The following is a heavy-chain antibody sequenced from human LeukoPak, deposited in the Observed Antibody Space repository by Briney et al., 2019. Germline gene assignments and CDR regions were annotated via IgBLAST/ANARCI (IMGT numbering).Heavy chain of an antibody. CDR3: ARDGALGYCSSTSCYTVDY. V-gene: IGHV1-18*04. D-gene: IGHD2-2*02. Sequence: ASVKVSCKASGYTFTGYYMHWVRQAPGQGLEWMGWISAYNGNTNYAQKLQGRVTMTTDTSTSTAYMELRSLRSDDTAVYYCARDGALGYCSSTSCYTVDYWGQGTLVTVSS. CDR2: ISAYNGNT. CDR1: GYTFTGYY. J-gene: IGHJ4*02.